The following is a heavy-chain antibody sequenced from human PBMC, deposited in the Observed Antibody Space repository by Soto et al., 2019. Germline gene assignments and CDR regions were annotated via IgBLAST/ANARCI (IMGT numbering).Heavy chain of an antibody. CDR3: ARGIRVATRGDYFDY. CDR2: INHSGST. J-gene: IGHJ4*02. Sequence: QVQLQQWGAGLLKSSETLSLTCAVYGGSFSGYYWSWIRQPPGKGLEWIGEINHSGSTNYNPSLKSRVTISVDTSRNQFSLKLSSVTADTAVYSCARGIRVATRGDYFDYWGQGTLVTVSS. D-gene: IGHD3-10*01. V-gene: IGHV4-34*01. CDR1: GGSFSGYY.